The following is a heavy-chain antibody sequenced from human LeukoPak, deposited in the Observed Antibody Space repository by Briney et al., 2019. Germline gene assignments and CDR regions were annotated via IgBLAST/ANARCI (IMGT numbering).Heavy chain of an antibody. CDR3: AKDPFSYDSSGYFGAFDI. V-gene: IGHV3-23*01. CDR2: ISGRGGST. CDR1: GFTFSSYA. D-gene: IGHD3-22*01. Sequence: GGSLRLSCAASGFTFSSYAMRWVRQAAGKGLEWVSAISGRGGSTYYAHSVKGRFTISRDNSKNTLYLQMNTLRAEDTAVYYCAKDPFSYDSSGYFGAFDIWGQGTMVTVSS. J-gene: IGHJ3*02.